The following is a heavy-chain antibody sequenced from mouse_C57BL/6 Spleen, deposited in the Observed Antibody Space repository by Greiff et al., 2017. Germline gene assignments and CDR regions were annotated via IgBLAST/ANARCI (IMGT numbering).Heavy chain of an antibody. Sequence: DVKLQESGPGLVKPSQSLSLTCSVTGYSITSGYYWNWIRQFPGNKLEWMGYISYDGSNNYNPSLKNRISITRDTSKNQFFLKLNSVTTEDTATYYCAIYDYDGGFAYWGQGTLVTVSA. CDR2: ISYDGSN. CDR1: GYSITSGYY. CDR3: AIYDYDGGFAY. D-gene: IGHD2-4*01. V-gene: IGHV3-6*01. J-gene: IGHJ3*01.